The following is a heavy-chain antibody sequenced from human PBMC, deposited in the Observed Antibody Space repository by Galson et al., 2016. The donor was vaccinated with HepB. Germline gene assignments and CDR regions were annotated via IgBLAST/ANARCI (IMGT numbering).Heavy chain of an antibody. Sequence: SLRLSCAASGFTFNKYGMHWVRQAPDKGLEWVAVISYDGRNEYYGDSGKGRFTVSRDNSKNTVYMQMNSMRGEDTAVYYCAKGWVEWLGHDHFDHWGQGTLCTVSS. CDR2: ISYDGRNE. J-gene: IGHJ4*02. V-gene: IGHV3-30*18. CDR1: GFTFNKYG. CDR3: AKGWVEWLGHDHFDH. D-gene: IGHD3-3*01.